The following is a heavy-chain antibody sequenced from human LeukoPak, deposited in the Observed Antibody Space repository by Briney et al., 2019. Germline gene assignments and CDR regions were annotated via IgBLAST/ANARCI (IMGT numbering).Heavy chain of an antibody. CDR1: GYTFTSYD. CDR2: RNPNTGNT. J-gene: IGHJ6*03. V-gene: IGHV1-8*03. CDR3: ARDHYDILTGYHINYYYYYMDV. D-gene: IGHD3-9*01. Sequence: EASVKVSCKASGYTFTSYDINWVRQASGQGLEWMGWRNPNTGNTGYAQKFQGRVTITRNTSISTVYMELSSLRSEDTAVYYCARDHYDILTGYHINYYYYYMDVWGKGTTVTISS.